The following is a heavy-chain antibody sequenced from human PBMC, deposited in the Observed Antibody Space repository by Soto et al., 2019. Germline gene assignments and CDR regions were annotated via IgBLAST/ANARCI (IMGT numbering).Heavy chain of an antibody. D-gene: IGHD2-2*01. J-gene: IGHJ6*02. V-gene: IGHV1-69*13. CDR3: ARDLGYCSSTSCSEYYYYGMDV. CDR1: GGTFSSYA. CDR2: IIPIFGTA. Sequence: GASVKVSCKASGGTFSSYAISWVRQAPGQGLEWMGGIIPIFGTANYAQKFQGRVTITADESTSTAYMELSSLRSEDTAVYYCARDLGYCSSTSCSEYYYYGMDVWGQGTTVTVSS.